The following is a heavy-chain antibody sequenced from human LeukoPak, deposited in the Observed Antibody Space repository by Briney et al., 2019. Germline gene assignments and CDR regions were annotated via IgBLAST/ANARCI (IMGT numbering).Heavy chain of an antibody. CDR2: IKQDGSEK. Sequence: PGGSLRLSCAASGFSFNSYWMSWVRQAPGKRLEWAANIKQDGSEKKYVDSVKGRFTISRDNAKNSLYLQMNSLRAEDTAVYYCARDLGYDILTGWAGYYGMDVWGQGTTVTVSS. CDR3: ARDLGYDILTGWAGYYGMDV. V-gene: IGHV3-7*01. D-gene: IGHD3-9*01. J-gene: IGHJ6*02. CDR1: GFSFNSYW.